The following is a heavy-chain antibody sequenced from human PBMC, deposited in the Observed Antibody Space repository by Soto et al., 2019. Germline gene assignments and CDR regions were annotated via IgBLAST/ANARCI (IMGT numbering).Heavy chain of an antibody. CDR1: GYTFTSYY. D-gene: IGHD2-8*01. Sequence: ASVKVSCKASGYTFTSYYIHWVRQAPGQGLEWMGIINPSDGGTRYAQKLQGRVTMTRDTSTSTIYMEVTSLKSEDTAVYYCTRECNGKPFDPWGQGTLVTVSS. CDR3: TRECNGKPFDP. J-gene: IGHJ5*02. CDR2: INPSDGGT. V-gene: IGHV1-46*01.